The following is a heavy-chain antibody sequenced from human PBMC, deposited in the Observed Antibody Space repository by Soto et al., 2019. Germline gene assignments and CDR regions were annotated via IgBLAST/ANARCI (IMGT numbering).Heavy chain of an antibody. CDR1: GGSISSYY. Sequence: QVQLQESGPGLVKPSETLSLSCTVSGGSISSYYWSWIRQPPGKGMEWIGYVHHSWGSTYNPSLQSRVAISLDTSKCQFCLVRPCVTGTGPAVYYCARQGFGALHGRVDVWGQGTTVTVSS. V-gene: IGHV4-59*08. J-gene: IGHJ6*02. CDR2: VHHSWGS. D-gene: IGHD3-10*01. CDR3: ARQGFGALHGRVDV.